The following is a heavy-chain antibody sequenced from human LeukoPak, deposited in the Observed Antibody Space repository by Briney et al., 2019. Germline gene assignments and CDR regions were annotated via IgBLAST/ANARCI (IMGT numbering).Heavy chain of an antibody. J-gene: IGHJ1*01. CDR3: ATYSSSWYGSKYFQH. Sequence: GASVKVSCKASGGTFSSYAISWVRQAPGQGLEWMGGIIPIFGTANYAQKFQGRVTITVDKSTSTAYMELSSLRSEDTAVYYCATYSSSWYGSKYFQHWGQGTLVTVSS. CDR2: IIPIFGTA. V-gene: IGHV1-69*06. CDR1: GGTFSSYA. D-gene: IGHD6-13*01.